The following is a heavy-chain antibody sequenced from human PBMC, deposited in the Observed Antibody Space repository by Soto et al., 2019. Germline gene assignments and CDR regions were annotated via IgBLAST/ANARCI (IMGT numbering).Heavy chain of an antibody. CDR3: ARVAVAGTGTSHFDY. J-gene: IGHJ4*02. CDR2: IYTSGST. Sequence: SDTLSLTSTVSGGASITYYWSWIRQPAGKGLEWIGRIYTSGSTNYNPSLKSRVTMSVDTSKNQFSLKLSSVTAADTAVYYCARVAVAGTGTSHFDYWGQGTLVTVSS. D-gene: IGHD6-19*01. CDR1: GGASITYY. V-gene: IGHV4-4*07.